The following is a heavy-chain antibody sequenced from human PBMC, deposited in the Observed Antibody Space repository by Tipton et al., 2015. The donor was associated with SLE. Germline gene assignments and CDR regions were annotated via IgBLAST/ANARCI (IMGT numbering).Heavy chain of an antibody. CDR2: IYHSGST. CDR3: AREMRDDYVWGSPFDY. V-gene: IGHV4-38-2*02. Sequence: TLSLTCAVSGYSISSGYYWGWIRQPPGKGLEWIGRIYHSGSTYYNPSLKSRVTISVDTSKNQFSLKLSSVTAADTAVYYCAREMRDDYVWGSPFDYWGQGTLVTVSS. CDR1: GYSISSGYY. D-gene: IGHD3-16*01. J-gene: IGHJ4*02.